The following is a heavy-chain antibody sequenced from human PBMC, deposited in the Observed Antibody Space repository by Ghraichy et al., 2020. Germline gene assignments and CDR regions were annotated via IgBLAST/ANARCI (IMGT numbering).Heavy chain of an antibody. V-gene: IGHV4-59*08. J-gene: IGHJ4*02. D-gene: IGHD3-22*01. CDR2: IYYSGST. Sequence: SETLSLTCTVSGGSISSYYWSWIRQPPGKGLEWIGYIYYSGSTNYNPSLKSRVTISVDTSKNQFSLKLSSVTAADTAVYYCARHYYYDSSLKYYFDYWGQGTLVTVSS. CDR1: GGSISSYY. CDR3: ARHYYYDSSLKYYFDY.